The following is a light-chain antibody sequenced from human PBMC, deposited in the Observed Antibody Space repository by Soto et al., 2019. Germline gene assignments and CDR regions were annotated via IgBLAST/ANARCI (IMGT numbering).Light chain of an antibody. CDR2: DAS. V-gene: IGKV3-11*01. Sequence: EIVLTQSPATLSLSPGERATLSCRASQSVSSSLVWYQQKPGQAPRLLIYDASNRATGIPARFSGSGSGTDFTLTISSLEPEDFAVYYCQQYHNLWTFGQGTKVDIK. CDR1: QSVSSS. CDR3: QQYHNLWT. J-gene: IGKJ1*01.